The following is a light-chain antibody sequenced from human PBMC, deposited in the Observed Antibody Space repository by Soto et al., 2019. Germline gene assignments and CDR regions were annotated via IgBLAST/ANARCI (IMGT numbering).Light chain of an antibody. CDR2: SNN. CDR3: AAWDDSLNGVL. J-gene: IGLJ2*01. V-gene: IGLV1-44*01. CDR1: SSNIGSNT. Sequence: QSVLIRPPSASGTPGQRVTISCSGSSSNIGSNTVNWYQQLPGTAPKLFIYSNNQRPSGVPDRFSGSKSDTSASLAISGLQSEDEADYYCAAWDDSLNGVLIGGGTKVTVL.